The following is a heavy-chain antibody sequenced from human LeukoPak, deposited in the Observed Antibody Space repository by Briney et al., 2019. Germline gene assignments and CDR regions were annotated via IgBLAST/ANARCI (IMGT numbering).Heavy chain of an antibody. J-gene: IGHJ6*03. Sequence: GGSLILSCAASGFTFSSYMMTWVRQAPGKGLEWVANIRPDGGEKFYVDSVRGRFTISRDNAKNSLYLQMNSLRAEDTAVYYCANGNRCTSPNCLGYYYFYMDVWGKGTTVTVSS. CDR3: ANGNRCTSPNCLGYYYFYMDV. D-gene: IGHD2-8*01. V-gene: IGHV3-7*01. CDR1: GFTFSSYM. CDR2: IRPDGGEK.